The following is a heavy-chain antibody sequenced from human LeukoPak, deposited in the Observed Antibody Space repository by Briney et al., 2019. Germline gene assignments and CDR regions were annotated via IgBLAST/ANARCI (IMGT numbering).Heavy chain of an antibody. CDR1: GGSFSGYY. D-gene: IGHD6-19*01. CDR3: ARPHRNIAVAMSGGAFDT. CDR2: INHSGST. J-gene: IGHJ3*02. V-gene: IGHV4-34*01. Sequence: KSSETLSLTCAVYGGSFSGYYWSWIRQPPGKGLEWIGEINHSGSTNYNPSLKSRVTISVDTSKNQFSLKLSSVTAADTAVYYCARPHRNIAVAMSGGAFDTWGQGTMVTVSS.